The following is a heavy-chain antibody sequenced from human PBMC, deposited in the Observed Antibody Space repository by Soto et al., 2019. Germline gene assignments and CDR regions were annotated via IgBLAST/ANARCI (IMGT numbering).Heavy chain of an antibody. V-gene: IGHV3-30-3*01. D-gene: IGHD6-19*01. CDR2: ISYDGSNK. CDR3: ARDAGYSSGWYHYYYGMDV. J-gene: IGHJ6*02. Sequence: GGSLRLSCAASGFTFSSYAMHWVRQAPGKGLEWVAVISYDGSNKYYADSVKGRFTISRDNSKNTLYLQMNSLRAEDTAVYYCARDAGYSSGWYHYYYGMDVWGQGTTVTVSS. CDR1: GFTFSSYA.